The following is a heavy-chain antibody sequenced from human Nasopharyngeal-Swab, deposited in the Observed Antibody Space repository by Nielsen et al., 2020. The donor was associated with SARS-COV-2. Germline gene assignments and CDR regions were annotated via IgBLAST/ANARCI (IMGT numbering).Heavy chain of an antibody. CDR2: ISWNSGSI. D-gene: IGHD2-8*02. J-gene: IGHJ6*02. V-gene: IGHV3-9*01. CDR3: AKAGGVAGEFYGMDV. Sequence: GGSLRPSCAASGFTFDDYAMHWVRQAPGKGLEWVSGISWNSGSIGYADSVKGRFTISRDNAKNSLYLQMNSLRAEDTALYYCAKAGGVAGEFYGMDVWGQGTTVTVSS. CDR1: GFTFDDYA.